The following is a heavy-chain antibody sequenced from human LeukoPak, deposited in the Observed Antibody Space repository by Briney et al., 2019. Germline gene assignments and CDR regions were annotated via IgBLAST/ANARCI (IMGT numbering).Heavy chain of an antibody. V-gene: IGHV4-39*07. CDR1: GGSISSSSYY. CDR3: ARGQYSGNDYDY. CDR2: IYYSGST. Sequence: SETLSLTCTVSGGSISSSSYYWGWIRQPPGKGLECIGSIYYSGSTYYNPSLKSRVTISVDTSKNQFSLKLSFVTAADTAVYYCARGQYSGNDYDYWGQGTLVTVSS. D-gene: IGHD5-12*01. J-gene: IGHJ4*02.